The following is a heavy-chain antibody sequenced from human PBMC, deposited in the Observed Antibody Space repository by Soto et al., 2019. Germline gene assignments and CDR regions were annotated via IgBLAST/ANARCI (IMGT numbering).Heavy chain of an antibody. J-gene: IGHJ4*02. CDR1: GGTFSSYA. CDR2: IIPIFGTA. CDR3: AREGSSWPQQQKYFDY. V-gene: IGHV1-69*13. D-gene: IGHD6-13*01. Sequence: GASVKVSCKASGGTFSSYAISWVRQAPGQGLEWMGGIIPIFGTANYAQKFQGRVTITADESTSTAYMELSSLRSEDTAVYYCAREGSSWPQQQKYFDYWGQGTLVTVSS.